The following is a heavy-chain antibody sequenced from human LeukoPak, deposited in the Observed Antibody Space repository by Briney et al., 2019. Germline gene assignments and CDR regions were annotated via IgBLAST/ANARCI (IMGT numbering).Heavy chain of an antibody. CDR1: GYTFTSYG. Sequence: ASMKVSCTASGYTFTSYGISWVRQAPGQGLEWMGWISAYNGNTNYAQKLQGRVTMTTDTSTSTAYMELRSLRSDDTAVYYCARRMEYYYGNSGYYFDYWGQGALVTVSS. D-gene: IGHD3-22*01. V-gene: IGHV1-18*01. CDR3: ARRMEYYYGNSGYYFDY. J-gene: IGHJ4*02. CDR2: ISAYNGNT.